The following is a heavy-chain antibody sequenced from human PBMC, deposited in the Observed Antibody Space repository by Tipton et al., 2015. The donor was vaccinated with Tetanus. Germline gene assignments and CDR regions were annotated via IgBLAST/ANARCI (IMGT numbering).Heavy chain of an antibody. Sequence: SLRLSCAASGFTFSSYGMHWVRQAPGKGLEWVAVIWYDGSDKYYADSVKGRFTITRDNAKKTLHLQMNSLRGEDTAIYYCAKNSRSSWYEYFESWGQGTLVTVSS. CDR3: AKNSRSSWYEYFES. J-gene: IGHJ4*02. CDR1: GFTFSSYG. CDR2: IWYDGSDK. D-gene: IGHD6-13*01. V-gene: IGHV3-33*06.